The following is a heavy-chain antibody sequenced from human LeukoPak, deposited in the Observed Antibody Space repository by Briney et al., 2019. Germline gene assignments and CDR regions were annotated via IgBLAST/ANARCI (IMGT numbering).Heavy chain of an antibody. J-gene: IGHJ4*02. CDR1: GLTFRTYA. V-gene: IGHV3-30*02. CDR2: IRYDGSNK. D-gene: IGHD3-10*01. Sequence: GGSLRLSCAASGLTFRTYAMSWVRQAPGKGLEWVAFIRYDGSNKYFADSVKGRFTISRDSSKNTLYLQMNSLRVDDTAVHYCAKDGTRGIRFGKIPHYFDYWGQGTLVTVSS. CDR3: AKDGTRGIRFGKIPHYFDY.